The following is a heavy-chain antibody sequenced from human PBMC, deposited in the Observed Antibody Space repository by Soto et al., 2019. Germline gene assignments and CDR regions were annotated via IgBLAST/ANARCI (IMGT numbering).Heavy chain of an antibody. V-gene: IGHV3-11*05. CDR3: ARYMVRGFAY. J-gene: IGHJ4*02. CDR1: GFTFSDYY. D-gene: IGHD3-10*01. CDR2: ISSSSSYT. Sequence: QVQLVESGGGLIKHGGSLRLSCTASGFTFSDYYMSWIRQAPGKGLEWVSYISSSSSYTNYADSVKGRFTISRDNAKNSLYLQMNSLRAEDTAVYYCARYMVRGFAYWGQGTLVTVSS.